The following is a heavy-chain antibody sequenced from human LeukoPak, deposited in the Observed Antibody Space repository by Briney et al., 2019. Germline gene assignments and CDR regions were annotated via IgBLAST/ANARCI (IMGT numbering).Heavy chain of an antibody. CDR3: ANPPYGDPTGGIFDY. CDR1: GFTVDSYG. Sequence: GGSLRLSCVGSGFTVDSYGMAWVRQAPGKGLEWVSAISGSGSSTYYADSVKGRFTISRDNSKNTLYLEMNSLRVEDTAVYYCANPPYGDPTGGIFDYWGQGTLVTVSS. D-gene: IGHD4-17*01. J-gene: IGHJ4*02. V-gene: IGHV3-23*01. CDR2: ISGSGSST.